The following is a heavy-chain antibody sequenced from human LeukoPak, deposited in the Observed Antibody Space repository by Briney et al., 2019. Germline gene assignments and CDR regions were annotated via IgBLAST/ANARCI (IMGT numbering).Heavy chain of an antibody. CDR2: SDPEDNEI. Sequence: ALVKVSCKVSGYTLSELSMHWVRQAPGKGLEWMGGSDPEDNEIVYAQRFQGRVTLTEDTSTDTAYMEVSSLRSEDTAVYYCVGLPHWGQGTLVTVSS. CDR3: VGLPH. CDR1: GYTLSELS. J-gene: IGHJ4*02. V-gene: IGHV1-24*01. D-gene: IGHD3-16*01.